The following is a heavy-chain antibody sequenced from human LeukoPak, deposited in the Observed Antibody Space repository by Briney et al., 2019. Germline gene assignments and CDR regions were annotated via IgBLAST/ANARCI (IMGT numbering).Heavy chain of an antibody. CDR1: GGSISSYY. D-gene: IGHD1-26*01. CDR2: IDYSGST. J-gene: IGHJ5*02. CDR3: ARSGPSGSYYNWFDP. Sequence: PSETLSLTCTVSGGSISSYYWSWIRQPPGKGLDWIGYIDYSGSTNYNPSLKSRVTISVDTSKNQFSLSLSSAIAADTAVYYCARSGPSGSYYNWFDPWGQGTLVTVSS. V-gene: IGHV4-59*01.